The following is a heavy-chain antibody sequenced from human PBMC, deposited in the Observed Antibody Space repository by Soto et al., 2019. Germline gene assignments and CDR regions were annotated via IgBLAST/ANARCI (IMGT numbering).Heavy chain of an antibody. CDR2: IRDTGGYT. V-gene: IGHV3-23*01. CDR3: ATDAPTSKWDTGHFDH. J-gene: IGHJ4*02. CDR1: GFTFSGYA. D-gene: IGHD1-26*01. Sequence: LRLSCVASGFTFSGYAMSWVRQAPGKGLQWVSAIRDTGGYTYYADSVKGRFTISRDDSKNMVFLQMNSLKTEDTAVYYCATDAPTSKWDTGHFDHWGQGTLVTVSS.